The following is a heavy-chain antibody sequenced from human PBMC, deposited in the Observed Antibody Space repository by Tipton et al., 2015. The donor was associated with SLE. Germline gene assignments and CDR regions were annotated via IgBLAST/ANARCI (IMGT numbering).Heavy chain of an antibody. CDR2: INWNGGST. Sequence: SLRLSCAASGFTFDDYAMHWVRQAPGKGLEWVSGINWNGGSTGYADSVKGRFTISRDNAKNSLYLQMNSLRAEDTALYYCARGYCSSTSCYGYFDYWGQGTLVTVSS. D-gene: IGHD2-2*01. CDR3: ARGYCSSTSCYGYFDY. J-gene: IGHJ4*02. V-gene: IGHV3-20*04. CDR1: GFTFDDYA.